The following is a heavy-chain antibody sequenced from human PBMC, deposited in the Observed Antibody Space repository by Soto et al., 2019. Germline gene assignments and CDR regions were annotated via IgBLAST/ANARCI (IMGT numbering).Heavy chain of an antibody. CDR3: ARVSISGWYVAY. CDR1: GGSISSYY. D-gene: IGHD6-19*01. CDR2: IYYSGST. Sequence: SETLSLTCTVSGGSISSYYWSWIRQPPGKGLEWSGYIYYSGSTNYNPSLKSRVTISVDTSKNQFSLKLSSVTAADTAVYYCARVSISGWYVAYWGLGTLVTASS. V-gene: IGHV4-59*01. J-gene: IGHJ4*02.